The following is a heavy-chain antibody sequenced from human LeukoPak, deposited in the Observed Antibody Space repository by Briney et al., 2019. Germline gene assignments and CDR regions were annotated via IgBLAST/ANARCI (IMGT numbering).Heavy chain of an antibody. Sequence: SETLSLTCAVSGYSISSGYYWGWIRQPPGKGLEWIGSIYHSGSTYYNPSLKSRVTISVDTSKNQFSLKLSSVTAAGTAVYYCVRDGYNYWGQGTLVTVSS. D-gene: IGHD5-24*01. J-gene: IGHJ4*02. V-gene: IGHV4-38-2*02. CDR2: IYHSGST. CDR1: GYSISSGYY. CDR3: VRDGYNY.